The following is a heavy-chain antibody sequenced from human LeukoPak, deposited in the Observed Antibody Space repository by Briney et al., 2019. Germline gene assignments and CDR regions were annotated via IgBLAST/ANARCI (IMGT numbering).Heavy chain of an antibody. CDR2: TYYSGRT. CDR3: GKHYRKYHYYYMDV. D-gene: IGHD4-11*01. CDR1: GDSISSTSDY. Sequence: PSETLSLTCTVSGDSISSTSDYWGWIRQPPGEGLEWLGTTYYSGRTYYNPSLKSRVTISVDTSKNQFSLRLSSVTAADTAVYYCGKHYRKYHYYYMDVWGKGTTVTVSS. J-gene: IGHJ6*03. V-gene: IGHV4-39*01.